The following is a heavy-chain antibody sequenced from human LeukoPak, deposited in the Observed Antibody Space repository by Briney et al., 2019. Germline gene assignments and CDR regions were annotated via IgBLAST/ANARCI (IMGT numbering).Heavy chain of an antibody. D-gene: IGHD3-22*01. CDR1: GYTFTSND. V-gene: IGHV1-8*03. CDR3: ARSSGYYFPFDY. Sequence: ASVKVSCKASGYTFTSNDINWVRQATGQGLEWMGWMNPNSGNTGYAQTFQGRVTITRNTSISTAYMELSSLRSEDTAVYYCARSSGYYFPFDYWGQETRVTVSS. CDR2: MNPNSGNT. J-gene: IGHJ4*02.